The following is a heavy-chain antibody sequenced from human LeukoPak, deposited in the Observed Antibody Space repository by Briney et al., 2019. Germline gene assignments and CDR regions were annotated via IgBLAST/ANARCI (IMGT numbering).Heavy chain of an antibody. V-gene: IGHV1-2*02. CDR1: GYTFTGYY. CDR3: TRRLERQGAYFDY. J-gene: IGHJ4*02. CDR2: INPNSGGT. D-gene: IGHD1-1*01. Sequence: ASVKVSCKPSGYTFTGYYIHWVRQAPGQGLEWMGWINPNSGGTNYTQKFQGRVTMTRDTSISTAYLDLSDLTSDDTAVYYCTRRLERQGAYFDYWGQGTLVTVSS.